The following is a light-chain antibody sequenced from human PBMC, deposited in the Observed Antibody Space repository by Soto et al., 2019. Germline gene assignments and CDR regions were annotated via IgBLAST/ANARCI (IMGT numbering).Light chain of an antibody. V-gene: IGKV1D-12*01. Sequence: DIQMTQSPSSVSASIGDRVTITGRASQDISSLLAWYQQKPGKAPKLLVYGASTLQSGAPSRFSGSGSGTDFTLTISSLQPEDFATYFCQQADSFPLTFGGGTKVDIK. CDR2: GAS. J-gene: IGKJ4*01. CDR1: QDISSL. CDR3: QQADSFPLT.